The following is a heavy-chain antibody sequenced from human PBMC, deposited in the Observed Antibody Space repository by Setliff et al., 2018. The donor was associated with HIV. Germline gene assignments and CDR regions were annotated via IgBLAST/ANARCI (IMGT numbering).Heavy chain of an antibody. CDR1: GDSISSGDYY. D-gene: IGHD2-21*02. J-gene: IGHJ4*02. CDR3: ARQTATGTSATFDS. CDR2: IHRSGSA. V-gene: IGHV4-30-4*01. Sequence: SETLSLTCSVSGDSISSGDYYWSWIRQPPGKGLEWIAYIHRSGSAWHNSFLNSRAIMSREMSKNQFSLKVDSVTAADTAVYYCARQTATGTSATFDSWGQGSLVTVSS.